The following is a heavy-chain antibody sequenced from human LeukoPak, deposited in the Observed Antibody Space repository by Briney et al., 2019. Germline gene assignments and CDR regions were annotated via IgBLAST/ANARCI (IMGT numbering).Heavy chain of an antibody. D-gene: IGHD1-26*01. J-gene: IGHJ4*02. CDR3: AKRSRGIVGATSPPY. CDR1: GVTFRSYA. CDR2: ISGSGGST. Sequence: PGGSLRLSCAASGVTFRSYAMSWVRQAPGKGLEWVSAISGSGGSTYYADSVKGRFTISRDNSKNTLYLQMNSLRAEDTAVYYCAKRSRGIVGATSPPYWGQGTLVTVSS. V-gene: IGHV3-23*01.